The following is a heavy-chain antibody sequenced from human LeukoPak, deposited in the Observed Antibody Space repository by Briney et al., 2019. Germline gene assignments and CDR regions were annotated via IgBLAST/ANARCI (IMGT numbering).Heavy chain of an antibody. CDR2: IYYSGST. J-gene: IGHJ6*02. CDR3: ARVRRVIRGFNGDKYYYGMDV. D-gene: IGHD3-10*01. V-gene: IGHV4-39*01. CDR1: GGSISSSSYY. Sequence: SETLSLTCTVSGGSISSSSYYWGWIRQPPGKGLEWIGSIYYSGSTYYNPSLKSRVAISVDTSKNQFSLKLSSVTAADTAVYYCARVRRVIRGFNGDKYYYGMDVWGQGTTVTVSS.